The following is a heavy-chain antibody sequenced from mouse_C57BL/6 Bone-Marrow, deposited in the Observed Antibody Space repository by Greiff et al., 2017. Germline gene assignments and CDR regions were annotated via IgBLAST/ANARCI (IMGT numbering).Heavy chain of an antibody. CDR2: IDPSDSYT. Sequence: QVQLQQPGAELVKPGASVKLSCKASGYTFTSYWMQWVKQRPGQGLEWIGEIDPSDSYTNYNQKFKGKATLTVDTSSSTAYMQLSSLTSEDSAVYYCARSRGSSPYLYFDVWGTGTTVTVSS. J-gene: IGHJ1*03. CDR1: GYTFTSYW. CDR3: ARSRGSSPYLYFDV. V-gene: IGHV1-50*01. D-gene: IGHD1-1*01.